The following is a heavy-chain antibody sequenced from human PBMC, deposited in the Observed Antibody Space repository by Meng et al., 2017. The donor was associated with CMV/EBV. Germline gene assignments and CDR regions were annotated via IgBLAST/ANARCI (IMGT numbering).Heavy chain of an antibody. Sequence: SGPTLVKPTETLTLTCTVSGFSLSNARMGVSWIRQPPGKALEWLAHIFSNDEKSYSTSLKSRLTISKDTSKSQVVLTMTNMDPVDTATYYCARIYNNYYYGMDVWGQGTTVTVSS. CDR2: IFSNDEK. J-gene: IGHJ6*02. V-gene: IGHV2-26*01. CDR3: ARIYNNYYYGMDV. D-gene: IGHD5-24*01. CDR1: GFSLSNARMG.